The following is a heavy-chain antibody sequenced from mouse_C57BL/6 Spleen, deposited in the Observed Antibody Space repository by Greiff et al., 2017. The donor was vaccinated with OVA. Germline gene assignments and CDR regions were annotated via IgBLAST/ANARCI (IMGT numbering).Heavy chain of an antibody. CDR2: IDPSDSYT. V-gene: IGHV1-69*01. CDR3: ARGGYDYDTPAY. Sequence: QVQLQQPGAELVMPGASVKLSCKASGYTFTSYWMHWVKQRPGQGLEWIGEIDPSDSYTNYNQKFKGKSTLTVDKSSSTAYMQLSSLTSEDSAVYYCARGGYDYDTPAYWGQGTLVTVSA. D-gene: IGHD2-4*01. J-gene: IGHJ3*01. CDR1: GYTFTSYW.